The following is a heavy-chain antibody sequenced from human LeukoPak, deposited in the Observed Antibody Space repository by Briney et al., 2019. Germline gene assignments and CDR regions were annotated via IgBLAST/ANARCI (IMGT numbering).Heavy chain of an antibody. CDR3: AAVLRYFEWLHGFDY. V-gene: IGHV3-48*03. CDR1: GFNFSSYE. D-gene: IGHD3-9*01. J-gene: IGHJ4*02. Sequence: PGGCLLLCCSVSGFNFSSYEMNWVHQAPGKGLGWVAYISSGSTTIYYADSVKGRFTISRDNAKNSLYLQMTSLRAEDTAVYYGAAVLRYFEWLHGFDYWGQGTVVTVSS. CDR2: ISSGSTTI.